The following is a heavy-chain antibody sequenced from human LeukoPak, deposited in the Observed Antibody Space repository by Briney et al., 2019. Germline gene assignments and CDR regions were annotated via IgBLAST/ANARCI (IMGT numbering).Heavy chain of an antibody. CDR1: GFTFSSYW. D-gene: IGHD6-13*01. CDR3: AKDPGQQLAHDAFDI. J-gene: IGHJ3*02. V-gene: IGHV3-7*03. CDR2: IKQDGSEK. Sequence: GGSLRLSCAASGFTFSSYWMSWVRQAPGKGLEWVANIKQDGSEKYYVDSVKGRFTISRDNAKNSLYLQMNSLRAEDTAVYYCAKDPGQQLAHDAFDIWGQGTMVTVSS.